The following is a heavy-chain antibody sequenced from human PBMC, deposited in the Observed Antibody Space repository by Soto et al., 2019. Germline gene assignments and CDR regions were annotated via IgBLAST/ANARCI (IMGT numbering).Heavy chain of an antibody. Sequence: SLRLSCASSGFTFTRYSMNWVRQAPGKGLEWVSSISSTTNYIYYGDSMKGRFTISRDNAKNSLYLEMNSLRAEDTAVYYCARESEDLTSNFDYWGQGTLVTVSS. CDR3: ARESEDLTSNFDY. CDR1: GFTFTRYS. V-gene: IGHV3-21*06. CDR2: ISSTTNYI. J-gene: IGHJ4*02.